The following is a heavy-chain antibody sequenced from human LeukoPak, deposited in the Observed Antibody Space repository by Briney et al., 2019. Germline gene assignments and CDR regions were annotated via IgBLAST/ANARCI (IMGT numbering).Heavy chain of an antibody. CDR3: ARGGVGCFDY. CDR2: INSDGSSA. CDR1: GFTFSNYW. D-gene: IGHD6-19*01. J-gene: IGHJ4*02. Sequence: GGSLRLSCAASGFTFSNYWIHWVRQAPGKGLVWLSHINSDGSSATYADSVKRRLTISRDNAKNTVYLQMNSLRAEDTAVYYCARGGVGCFDYWGQGALVTVSS. V-gene: IGHV3-74*01.